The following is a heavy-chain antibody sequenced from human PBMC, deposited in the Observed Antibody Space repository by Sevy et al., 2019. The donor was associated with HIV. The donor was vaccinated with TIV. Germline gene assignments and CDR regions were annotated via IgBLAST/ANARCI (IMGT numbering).Heavy chain of an antibody. V-gene: IGHV3-7*03. CDR3: ARDCSSTTCLWGLDF. Sequence: GGSLRLSCAASGFTFSNYWMSWVRQAPGKGLEWVATIKKDGTEKYYVDSVRGRFTMSRDNAKNSLYLQMNSLRVEDMALYYCARDCSSTTCLWGLDFWGQGTTVTVSS. CDR2: IKKDGTEK. CDR1: GFTFSNYW. J-gene: IGHJ6*02. D-gene: IGHD2-2*01.